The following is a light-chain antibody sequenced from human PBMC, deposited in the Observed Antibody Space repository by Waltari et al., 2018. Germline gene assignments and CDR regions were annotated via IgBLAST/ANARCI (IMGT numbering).Light chain of an antibody. CDR1: SGHSSNI. CDR3: QTGGHGTWV. J-gene: IGLJ3*02. Sequence: QLVLTQSPSASASLGASVRLTCTLDSGHSSNIIAWHQQQPEKGPRYLMKVNSDGSHSKGDEIPDRFSGSRSGAGRYLTISSVQSEDEADYYCQTGGHGTWVFGGGTKLTVL. CDR2: VNSDGSH. V-gene: IGLV4-69*01.